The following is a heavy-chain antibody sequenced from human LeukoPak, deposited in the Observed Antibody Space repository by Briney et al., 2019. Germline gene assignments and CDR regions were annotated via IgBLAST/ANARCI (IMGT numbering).Heavy chain of an antibody. CDR2: ISGSGGST. Sequence: WGSLRLSCAASGFTFSSYAMSWVRQAPGKGLEWVSAISGSGGSTYYADSVKGRFTISRDNSKNTLYLQMNSLRAEDTAVYYCAKDPISSIAARYQYYFDYWGQGTLVTVSS. D-gene: IGHD6-6*01. J-gene: IGHJ4*02. V-gene: IGHV3-23*01. CDR1: GFTFSSYA. CDR3: AKDPISSIAARYQYYFDY.